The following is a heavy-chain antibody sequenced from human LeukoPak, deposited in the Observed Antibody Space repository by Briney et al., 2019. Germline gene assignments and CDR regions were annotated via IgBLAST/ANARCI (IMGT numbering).Heavy chain of an antibody. CDR3: ARARIAARLLDY. CDR1: GFTFSNYE. CDR2: ISDHGKSR. Sequence: GGSLRLSCAASGFTFSNYEMNWVRQTPGKGLEWVSYISDHGKSRNYVDSVKGRFTISRDNAKNSLYLQMNSLRVEDTAVYFCARARIAARLLDYWGQGTLVTVPS. J-gene: IGHJ4*02. D-gene: IGHD6-6*01. V-gene: IGHV3-48*03.